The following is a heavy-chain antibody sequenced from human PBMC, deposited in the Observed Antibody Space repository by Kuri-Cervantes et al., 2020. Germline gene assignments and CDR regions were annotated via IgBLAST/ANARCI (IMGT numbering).Heavy chain of an antibody. Sequence: ETLSLTCAASGFTFSSYAMSWVRQAPGKGLGWVSSISSSSSYIYYADSVKGRFTISRDNAKNSLYLQMNSLRAEDTAVYYCARVLGSGYDSRSWYFDYWGQRTLVTVSS. CDR3: ARVLGSGYDSRSWYFDY. CDR1: GFTFSSYA. CDR2: ISSSSSYI. J-gene: IGHJ4*02. V-gene: IGHV3-21*01. D-gene: IGHD5-12*01.